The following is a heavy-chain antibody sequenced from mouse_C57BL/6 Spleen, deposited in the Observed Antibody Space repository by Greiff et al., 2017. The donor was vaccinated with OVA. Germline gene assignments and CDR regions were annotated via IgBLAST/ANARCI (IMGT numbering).Heavy chain of an antibody. CDR3: AKQDYGSGFAY. D-gene: IGHD1-1*01. J-gene: IGHJ3*01. CDR1: GFSLTRYG. CDR2: IWGGGST. Sequence: QVQLKESGPGLVAPSQSLSITCTVSGFSLTRYGVDWVRQPPGKGLEWLGVIWGGGSTTYNSALMSRLSLSKDNSKRQVFLKMNRLQTDDTAMYYCAKQDYGSGFAYWGQGTLVTVSA. V-gene: IGHV2-9*01.